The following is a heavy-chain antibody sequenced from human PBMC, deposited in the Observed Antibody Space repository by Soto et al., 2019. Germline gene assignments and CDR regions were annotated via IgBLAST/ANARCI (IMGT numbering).Heavy chain of an antibody. Sequence: PGGSLRLSGAASGFTFSSYGMHGVRQAPGKGLEWVAVIWDDGSNKYYADSVKGRFTISRDNSKNTLYLQMNSLRAEDTAVYYCARDGSAQWELLFRGGFDLWGQGTLVTVSS. CDR3: ARDGSAQWELLFRGGFDL. D-gene: IGHD1-26*01. V-gene: IGHV3-33*01. CDR2: IWDDGSNK. J-gene: IGHJ4*01. CDR1: GFTFSSYG.